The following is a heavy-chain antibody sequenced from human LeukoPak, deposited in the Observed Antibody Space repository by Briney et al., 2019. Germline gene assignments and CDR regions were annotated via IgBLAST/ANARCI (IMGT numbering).Heavy chain of an antibody. CDR3: ARSMTTVVNRLTYYYDGMDV. CDR2: ISAYIGNT. V-gene: IGHV1-18*01. J-gene: IGHJ6*02. Sequence: ASVKVSCKASGDTFTSYAISWVRQAPGQGLEWMGWISAYIGNTNYAQKLQGRVNMTTDTSTSTAYMELRSLRSDDTAVYYCARSMTTVVNRLTYYYDGMDVWGQGTTVTVSS. CDR1: GDTFTSYA. D-gene: IGHD4-23*01.